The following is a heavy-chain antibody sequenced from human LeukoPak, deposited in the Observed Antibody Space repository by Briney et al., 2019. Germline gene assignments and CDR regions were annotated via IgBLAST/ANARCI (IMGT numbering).Heavy chain of an antibody. J-gene: IGHJ6*03. Sequence: GGSLRLSCAASGFTFSSYWVSWVRQAPGKGLEWVANIKQDGSEKYYVDSVKGRFTISRDNAKNSLYLQMNSLRAEDTAVYYCAREEYYYDSSGYERDYYYVDVWGKGTTVTVSS. CDR2: IKQDGSEK. V-gene: IGHV3-7*01. CDR3: AREEYYYDSSGYERDYYYVDV. CDR1: GFTFSSYW. D-gene: IGHD3-22*01.